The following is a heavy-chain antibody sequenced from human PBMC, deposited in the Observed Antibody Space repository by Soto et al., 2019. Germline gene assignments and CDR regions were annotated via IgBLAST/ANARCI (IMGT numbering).Heavy chain of an antibody. D-gene: IGHD3-10*01. CDR3: AKGEVRGIIPSYFDY. J-gene: IGHJ4*02. CDR2: ISNDGSNE. CDR1: GFTFRWFG. Sequence: PGGSLRLSCAGSGFTFRWFGMNWVRQAPGEGLEWVARISNDGSNEYYVDSVKGRFTISRDNSKNTLYLQIDSLRAEDTAVYYCAKGEVRGIIPSYFDYWGLGTLVTVSS. V-gene: IGHV3-30*18.